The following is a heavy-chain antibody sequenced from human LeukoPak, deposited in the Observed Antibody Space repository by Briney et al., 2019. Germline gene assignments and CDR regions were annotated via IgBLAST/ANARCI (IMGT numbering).Heavy chain of an antibody. Sequence: GGSLRLSCAASGFTFSSYAMSWVRQAPGKGLEWVSAISGSGGSTYYADSVKGRFTISRDNSKNTLYLQMNSLRAEDTAVYYCAKILNPPRWQGTDYWGQGTLVTVSS. CDR1: GFTFSSYA. V-gene: IGHV3-23*01. CDR2: ISGSGGST. J-gene: IGHJ4*02. D-gene: IGHD4-23*01. CDR3: AKILNPPRWQGTDY.